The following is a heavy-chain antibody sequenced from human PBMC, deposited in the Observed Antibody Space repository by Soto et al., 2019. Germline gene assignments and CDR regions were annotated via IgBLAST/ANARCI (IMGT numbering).Heavy chain of an antibody. CDR3: AKERRSFDLWSGHSGWFDP. V-gene: IGHV3-23*01. CDR2: ISGSGFNT. J-gene: IGHJ5*01. CDR1: GFTFSSYA. Sequence: EVQVLESGGGLVQPGGSLRLSCVASGFTFSSYAMTWVRQAPGKGLEWVSSISGSGFNTYYADSVKGRFTISREDSMNTLFLQLHSLRVEDTALYFCAKERRSFDLWSGHSGWFDPWGQGTLVTVSS. D-gene: IGHD3-3*01.